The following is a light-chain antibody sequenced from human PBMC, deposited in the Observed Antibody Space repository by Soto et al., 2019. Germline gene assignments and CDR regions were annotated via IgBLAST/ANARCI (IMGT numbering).Light chain of an antibody. CDR1: SSDVGGSNY. J-gene: IGLJ1*01. CDR3: GSYTSSSTLYV. CDR2: DVS. Sequence: QSALTQPASVSGSPGQSISISSTGTSSDVGGSNYVSWYQQHPGKAPKLMIYDVSNRPSGVSNRFSGSKSGNTASLTISGLQAEDEADYYCGSYTSSSTLYVFGTGTELTVL. V-gene: IGLV2-14*01.